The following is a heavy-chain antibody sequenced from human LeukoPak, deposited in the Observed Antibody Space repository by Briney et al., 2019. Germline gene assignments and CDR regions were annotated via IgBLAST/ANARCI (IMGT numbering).Heavy chain of an antibody. CDR2: IWYDGSNK. D-gene: IGHD4-23*01. CDR1: GFTFSSYG. Sequence: GGSLRLSCAASGFTFSSYGLHWVRQAPGKGLEWVAVIWYDGSNKYYADSVKGRFTISRDNSKNTLYLQMNSLRAEDTAVYYCARTRLRWSPYGMDVWGQGTTVTVSS. CDR3: ARTRLRWSPYGMDV. J-gene: IGHJ6*02. V-gene: IGHV3-33*01.